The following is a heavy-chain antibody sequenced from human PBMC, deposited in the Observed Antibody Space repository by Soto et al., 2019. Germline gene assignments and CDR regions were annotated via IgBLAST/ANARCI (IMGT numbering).Heavy chain of an antibody. CDR2: ISSSSSYI. Sequence: GGSLRLSCAASGFAFSSYSMNWVRQAPGKGLEWVSSISSSSSYIYYADSVKGRFTISRDNAKNSLYLQMNSLRAEDTAVYYCARAPPVTTYYYYYGMDVWGQGTTVTV. J-gene: IGHJ6*02. D-gene: IGHD4-17*01. CDR1: GFAFSSYS. V-gene: IGHV3-21*01. CDR3: ARAPPVTTYYYYYGMDV.